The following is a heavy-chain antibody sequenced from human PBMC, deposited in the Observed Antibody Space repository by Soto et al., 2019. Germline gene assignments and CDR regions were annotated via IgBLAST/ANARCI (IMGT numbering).Heavy chain of an antibody. CDR1: GFTFSSYA. CDR3: AKGRHYGSGSYLLGGMDV. D-gene: IGHD3-10*01. Sequence: EVQLLESGGGLVQPGGSLRLSCAASGFTFSSYAMSWVREAPGKGLEWVSAISGSGGSTYYADSVKGRFTISRDNSKNTLYLQMNSLRAEDTAVYYCAKGRHYGSGSYLLGGMDVWGQGTTVTVSS. V-gene: IGHV3-23*01. CDR2: ISGSGGST. J-gene: IGHJ6*02.